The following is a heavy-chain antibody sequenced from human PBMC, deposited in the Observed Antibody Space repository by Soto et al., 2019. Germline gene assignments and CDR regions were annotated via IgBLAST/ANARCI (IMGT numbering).Heavy chain of an antibody. V-gene: IGHV1-24*01. D-gene: IGHD6-13*01. J-gene: IGHJ4*02. Sequence: ASVKVSCKVSGYTLTELSMHWVRQAPGKGLEWMGGFDPEDGETIYAQKSQGRVTMTEDTSTDTAYMELSSLRPEDTAVYYCVSPGTGSWPHWGQGTLVTVSS. CDR1: GYTLTELS. CDR3: VSPGTGSWPH. CDR2: FDPEDGET.